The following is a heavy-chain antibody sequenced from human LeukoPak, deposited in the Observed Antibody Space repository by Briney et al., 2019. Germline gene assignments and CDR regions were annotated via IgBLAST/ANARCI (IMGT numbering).Heavy chain of an antibody. V-gene: IGHV3-15*07. CDR3: ARDPAGGAYDL. J-gene: IGHJ3*01. CDR1: GFIFSNAW. CDR2: IKSNTDGGTT. Sequence: GGSLRLSCAASGFIFSNAWMNWVRQVPGKGLEWVGRIKSNTDGGTTDYAAPVKGRFTISRDDSKNTLYLQMNSLKTEDTAVYYCARDPAGGAYDLWGHGTMVTVSS.